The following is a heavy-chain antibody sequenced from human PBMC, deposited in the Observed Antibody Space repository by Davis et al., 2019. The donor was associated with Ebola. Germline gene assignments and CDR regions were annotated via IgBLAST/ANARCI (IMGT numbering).Heavy chain of an antibody. D-gene: IGHD3-3*01. Sequence: SGPTLVKPTQTLTLTCTFSGFSFSTSGMCVSWIRQPPGKALEWLARIDWDDDKYYSTSLKTRLTISKDTSKNQVVLTMTNMDPVDTATYYCARIKTYYDFWSGYYTSYYGMDVWGQGTLVTVSS. CDR2: IDWDDDK. V-gene: IGHV2-70*11. CDR1: GFSFSTSGMC. CDR3: ARIKTYYDFWSGYYTSYYGMDV. J-gene: IGHJ6*02.